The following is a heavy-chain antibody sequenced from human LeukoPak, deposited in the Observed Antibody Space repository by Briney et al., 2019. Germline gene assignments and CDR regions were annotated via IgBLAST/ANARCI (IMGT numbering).Heavy chain of an antibody. D-gene: IGHD1-26*01. Sequence: PGGSLRLSCAASGFTFSSFWMHWVRQAPGKGLVWVSRISAGGDTTTYADSVKGRFPVSRDNARNTLYLQMNSLRAEDTAVYYCASGGSGTYDYWGQGTLVTVSS. CDR3: ASGGSGTYDY. V-gene: IGHV3-74*01. CDR2: ISAGGDTT. J-gene: IGHJ4*02. CDR1: GFTFSSFW.